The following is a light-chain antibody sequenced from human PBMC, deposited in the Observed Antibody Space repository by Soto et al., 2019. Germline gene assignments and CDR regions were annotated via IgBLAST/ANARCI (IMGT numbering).Light chain of an antibody. Sequence: EIVMTQSPATLSVSPGERATLSCRASQSVFSSLAWYQQKPGQAPRLLIYGADTRATGIPARFSGSGSGTEFTLTISSLQSEDFAVYYCQQYHNWPAFGQGTKVEIK. CDR1: QSVFSS. V-gene: IGKV3-15*01. J-gene: IGKJ1*01. CDR3: QQYHNWPA. CDR2: GAD.